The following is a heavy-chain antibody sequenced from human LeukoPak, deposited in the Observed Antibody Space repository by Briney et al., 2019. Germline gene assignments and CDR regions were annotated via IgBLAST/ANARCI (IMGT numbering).Heavy chain of an antibody. CDR1: GFTFSSYA. CDR3: AKDQTRELLGYFDY. CDR2: ISGSGGST. V-gene: IGHV3-23*01. D-gene: IGHD1-26*01. J-gene: IGHJ4*02. Sequence: GGSLRLSCAASGFTFSSYAMSWVRQAPGKGLEWVSAISGSGGSTYYADSVRGRFTISRDNSKNTLYLQMNSLRAEDTAVYYCAKDQTRELLGYFDYWGQGTLVTVSS.